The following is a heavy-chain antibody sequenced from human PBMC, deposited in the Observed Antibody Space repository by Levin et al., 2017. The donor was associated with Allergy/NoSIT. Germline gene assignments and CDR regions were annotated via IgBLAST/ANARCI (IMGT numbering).Heavy chain of an antibody. CDR1: GFTFSSDV. V-gene: IGHV3-23*01. CDR3: AKGSYCSAGTCDSRLGY. Sequence: PGGSLRLSCAASGFTFSSDVMSWVRQAPGKGLEWVSGISGSGDATYYADSVRGRFTISRDNSKNMLSLQMNSLRAEDKALYYCAKGSYCSAGTCDSRLGYWGQGTLVTVSS. CDR2: ISGSGDAT. D-gene: IGHD2-15*01. J-gene: IGHJ4*02.